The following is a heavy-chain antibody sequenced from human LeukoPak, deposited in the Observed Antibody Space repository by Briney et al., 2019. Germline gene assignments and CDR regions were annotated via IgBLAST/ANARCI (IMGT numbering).Heavy chain of an antibody. V-gene: IGHV3-23*01. J-gene: IGHJ4*02. CDR2: ISGSGDNT. D-gene: IGHD3-9*01. Sequence: PGGSLRLPCAASGFTFSSYAMSWVRQAPGKGLEWVSTISGSGDNTYYADSVRGRFTISRDNSKNTLYLQMNSLRAEDTAFYYCARDYDILTGYFRGGFDYWGQGTLVTVSS. CDR3: ARDYDILTGYFRGGFDY. CDR1: GFTFSSYA.